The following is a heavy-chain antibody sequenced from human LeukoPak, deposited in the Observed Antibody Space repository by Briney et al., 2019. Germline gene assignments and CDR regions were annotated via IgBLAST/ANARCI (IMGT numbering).Heavy chain of an antibody. CDR3: AKDTEMYYYGSGSLVDY. J-gene: IGHJ4*02. Sequence: GGSLRLSCAASGFTFRSYAMSWVRQAPGKGLEWVSLISGDGGSAYYADSVKGRFTISRDNIKNSLYLQMNSLRTEDTALYYCAKDTEMYYYGSGSLVDYWGQGTLVTVSS. CDR1: GFTFRSYA. V-gene: IGHV3-43*02. D-gene: IGHD3-10*01. CDR2: ISGDGGSA.